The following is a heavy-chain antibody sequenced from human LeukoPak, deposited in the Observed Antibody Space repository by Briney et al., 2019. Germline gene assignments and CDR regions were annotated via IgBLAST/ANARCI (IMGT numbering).Heavy chain of an antibody. CDR1: GGTFSSYA. CDR2: ISAYNGNT. Sequence: GASVKVSCKASGGTFSSYAISWVRQAPGQGLEWMGWISAYNGNTNYAQKFQGRVTIARDTSASTAYMELSSLRSEDTAVYYCARDRGGTGDFDYWGQGTLVTVSS. CDR3: ARDRGGTGDFDY. D-gene: IGHD1-1*01. J-gene: IGHJ4*02. V-gene: IGHV1-18*01.